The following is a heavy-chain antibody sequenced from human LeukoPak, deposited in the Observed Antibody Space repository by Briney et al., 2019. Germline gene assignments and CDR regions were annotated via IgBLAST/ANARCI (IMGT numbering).Heavy chain of an antibody. CDR2: ISGSGGST. J-gene: IGHJ4*02. CDR1: KFNFNSYG. Sequence: GGSLRLSCTTSKFNFNSYGMTWVRQAPGKGLEWVSSISGSGGSTQYAASVQGRFTISRDNSKNTLYLQMNSLRAEDTAVYYCTSPKPYCGGDCPLDYWGQGTLVTVSS. CDR3: TSPKPYCGGDCPLDY. D-gene: IGHD2-21*02. V-gene: IGHV3-23*01.